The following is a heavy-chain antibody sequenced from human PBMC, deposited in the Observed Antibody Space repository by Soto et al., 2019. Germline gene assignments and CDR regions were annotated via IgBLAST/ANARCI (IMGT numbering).Heavy chain of an antibody. Sequence: GASVKVSCKASRYTFTSYGISWVRQAPGQGLEWMGWISAYNGNTNYAQKLQGRVTMTTDTSTSTAYMELRSLRSDDTAVYYCARVEYVSVVVTPDYWGQGTLVTVSS. CDR3: ARVEYVSVVVTPDY. CDR2: ISAYNGNT. J-gene: IGHJ4*02. V-gene: IGHV1-18*01. D-gene: IGHD3-22*01. CDR1: RYTFTSYG.